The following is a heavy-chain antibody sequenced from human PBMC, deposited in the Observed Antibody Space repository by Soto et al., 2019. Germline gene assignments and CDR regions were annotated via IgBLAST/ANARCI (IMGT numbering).Heavy chain of an antibody. D-gene: IGHD4-17*01. V-gene: IGHV4-34*01. J-gene: IGHJ6*02. CDR3: ARSVTYYYYGMDV. Sequence: SETLSLTCAVYGGSFSGYYWSWIRQPPGKGLEWIGEINHSGSTNYNPSLKSRVTISVDTSKNQFSLKLSSVAAADTAVYYCARSVTYYYYGMDVWGQGTTVTVSS. CDR2: INHSGST. CDR1: GGSFSGYY.